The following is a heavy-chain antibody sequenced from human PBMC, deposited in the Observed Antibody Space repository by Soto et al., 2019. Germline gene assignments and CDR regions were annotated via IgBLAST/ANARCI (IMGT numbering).Heavy chain of an antibody. V-gene: IGHV3-9*01. CDR1: GFTFDDYA. J-gene: IGHJ6*02. CDR2: ISWNSGSI. CDR3: AKGNRYQLLSCMDV. Sequence: GGSLRLSCAASGFTFDDYAMHWVRQAPGKGLEWVSGISWNSGSIGYADSVKGRFTISRDNAKNSLYLQMNSLRAEDTALYYCAKGNRYQLLSCMDVWGQGTTVTVSS. D-gene: IGHD2-2*01.